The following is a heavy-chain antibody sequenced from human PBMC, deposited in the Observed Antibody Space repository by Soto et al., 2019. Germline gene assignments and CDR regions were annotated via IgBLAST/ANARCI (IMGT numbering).Heavy chain of an antibody. CDR2: VKTDGST. D-gene: IGHD5-12*01. V-gene: IGHV3-74*01. CDR1: GFTFSNYW. CDR3: ARGIRGHYGFDV. J-gene: IGHJ3*01. Sequence: EVQLVESGGDLVQPGGSLSLSCAASGFTFSNYWMHWVRQAPGKGLVWVSRVKTDGSTYYADSVRGRFTIFRDNAKNMLYVQMNSLTVEDTAVYFCARGIRGHYGFDVWGQGTLVTVSS.